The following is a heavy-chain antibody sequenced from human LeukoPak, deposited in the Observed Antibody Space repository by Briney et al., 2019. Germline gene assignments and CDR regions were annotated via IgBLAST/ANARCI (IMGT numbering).Heavy chain of an antibody. V-gene: IGHV4-59*08. Sequence: SETLSLTCTVSGGSLSSYYWSWLRQPPGKGLEWIGYIYYSGSTNYNPSLKSRVTISVDTSKNQFSLKLSSVTAADTAVYYCARQNTYYDFWSGYYMDAFDIWGQGTMVTVSS. CDR3: ARQNTYYDFWSGYYMDAFDI. D-gene: IGHD3-3*01. CDR2: IYYSGST. J-gene: IGHJ3*02. CDR1: GGSLSSYY.